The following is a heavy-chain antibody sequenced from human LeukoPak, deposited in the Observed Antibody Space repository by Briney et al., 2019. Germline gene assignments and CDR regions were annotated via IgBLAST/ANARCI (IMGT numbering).Heavy chain of an antibody. CDR1: GYTFTSYG. D-gene: IGHD2-15*01. CDR2: ISAYNGNT. V-gene: IGHV1-18*01. Sequence: GASVKVSCKASGYTFTSYGISWVRQAPGQGLEWIGWISAYNGNTNYAQKLQGRVTMTTDTSTSTAYMELRSLRSDDTAVYYCARDCSGGSCYQRYYYGVDVWGQGTTVTVSS. J-gene: IGHJ6*02. CDR3: ARDCSGGSCYQRYYYGVDV.